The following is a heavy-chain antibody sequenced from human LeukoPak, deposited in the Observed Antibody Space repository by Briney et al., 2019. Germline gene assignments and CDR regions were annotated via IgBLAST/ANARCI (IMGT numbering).Heavy chain of an antibody. CDR2: IIPILGIA. D-gene: IGHD6-6*01. J-gene: IGHJ6*02. CDR1: GYTFTSYY. CDR3: AVFRQLAYYYGMDV. V-gene: IGHV1-69*02. Sequence: GASVKVSCKASGYTFTSYYMHWVRQGPGQGLEWMGRIIPILGIANYAQKFQGRVTITADKSTSTAYMELSSLRSEDTAVYYCAVFRQLAYYYGMDVWGQGTTVTVSS.